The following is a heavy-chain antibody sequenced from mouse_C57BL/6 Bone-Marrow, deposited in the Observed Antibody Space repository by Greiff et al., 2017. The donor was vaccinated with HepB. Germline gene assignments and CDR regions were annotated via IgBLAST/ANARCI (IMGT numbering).Heavy chain of an antibody. D-gene: IGHD1-1*01. CDR2: IYPRSGNT. CDR3: ARGLLRSFYYFDY. CDR1: GYTFTSYG. J-gene: IGHJ2*01. Sequence: VQLQQSGAELARPGASVKLSCKASGYTFTSYGMSWVKQRTGQGLEWIGEIYPRSGNTYYNEKFKGKATLTADKSSSTAYMELRSLTSEDSAVYFCARGLLRSFYYFDYWGQGTTLTVSS. V-gene: IGHV1-81*01.